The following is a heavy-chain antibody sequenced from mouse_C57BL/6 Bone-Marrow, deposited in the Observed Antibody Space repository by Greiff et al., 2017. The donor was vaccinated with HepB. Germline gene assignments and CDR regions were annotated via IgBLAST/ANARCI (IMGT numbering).Heavy chain of an antibody. V-gene: IGHV1-72*01. D-gene: IGHD1-1*01. Sequence: QVQPQQPGAELVKPGASVKLSCKASGYTFTSYWMHWVKQRPGRGLEWIGRIDPNSGGTKYNEKFKSKATLTVDKPSSTAYMQLSSLTSEDSAVYYCASPYYYGTFSYWYFDVWGTGTTVTVSS. CDR3: ASPYYYGTFSYWYFDV. J-gene: IGHJ1*03. CDR2: IDPNSGGT. CDR1: GYTFTSYW.